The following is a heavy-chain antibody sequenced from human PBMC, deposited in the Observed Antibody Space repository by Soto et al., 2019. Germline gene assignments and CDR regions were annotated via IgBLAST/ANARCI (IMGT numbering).Heavy chain of an antibody. V-gene: IGHV4-31*03. Sequence: SETLSLTCTVSCGSISSCGYYWSWIRQHPGKGLEWIGYIYYSGSTYYNPSLKSRVTISVDTSKNQFSLKLSSVTAADTAVYYCAREGTMYSSGWDFDYWGQGTLVTVSS. CDR1: CGSISSCGYY. D-gene: IGHD6-19*01. J-gene: IGHJ4*02. CDR2: IYYSGST. CDR3: AREGTMYSSGWDFDY.